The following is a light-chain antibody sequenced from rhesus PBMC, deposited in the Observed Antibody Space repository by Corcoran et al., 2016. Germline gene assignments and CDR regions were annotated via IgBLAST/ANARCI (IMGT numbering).Light chain of an antibody. J-gene: IGKJ1*01. CDR3: QQDSSSPWT. CDR1: QSISSW. Sequence: DIQMTQSPSSLSASVGDTVTITCRASQSISSWLAWYQQKPGKAPKLLIYKASRLKSGGTSRFSGSGAGTDCTLTISSLQSEDFATYYWQQDSSSPWTFGQGTKVEIK. CDR2: KAS. V-gene: IGKV1-22*01.